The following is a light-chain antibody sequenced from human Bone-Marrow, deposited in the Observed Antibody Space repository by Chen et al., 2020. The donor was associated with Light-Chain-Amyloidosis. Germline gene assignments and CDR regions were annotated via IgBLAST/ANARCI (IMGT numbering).Light chain of an antibody. CDR2: YDT. CDR1: DIASKS. V-gene: IGLV3-21*04. CDR3: QVWDRGNNQGV. J-gene: IGLJ2*01. Sequence: SYVLIQPPSVSVAPGKTATISCGGNDIASKSVHWYQQKPGQAPVLVIFYDTDRPSGIPERFSGSNSGNTATLTIGRVEAGDEADYYCQVWDRGNNQGVFGGGTKLTVL.